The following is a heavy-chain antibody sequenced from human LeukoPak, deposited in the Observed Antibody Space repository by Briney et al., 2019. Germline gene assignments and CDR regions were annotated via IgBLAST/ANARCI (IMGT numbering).Heavy chain of an antibody. CDR3: ARTSGFGYYDSSGYPYYFDY. V-gene: IGHV3-21*01. CDR2: ISSSSSYI. J-gene: IGHJ4*02. CDR1: GFTFSSYS. D-gene: IGHD3-22*01. Sequence: GGSLRLSCAASGFTFSSYSMNWVRQAPGKGLEWVSSISSSSSYIYYADSVKGRFTISGDNAKNSLYLQMNSLRAEDTAVYYCARTSGFGYYDSSGYPYYFDYWGQGTLVTVSS.